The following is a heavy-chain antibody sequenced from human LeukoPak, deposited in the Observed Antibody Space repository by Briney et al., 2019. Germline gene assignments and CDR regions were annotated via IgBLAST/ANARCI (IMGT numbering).Heavy chain of an antibody. CDR3: ARSKGSGSYFYSYYYGMDV. CDR2: IYYDDSHT. V-gene: IGHV5-51*01. Sequence: GEALKISCKGSGFSFPSYWLGWVRQMPGQGLEWMGIIYYDDSHTRYRQSSQGQVTISADKSISTAYLQWSSLKASDTATYYCARSKGSGSYFYSYYYGMDVWGQGTTVTVS. CDR1: GFSFPSYW. J-gene: IGHJ6*02. D-gene: IGHD1-26*01.